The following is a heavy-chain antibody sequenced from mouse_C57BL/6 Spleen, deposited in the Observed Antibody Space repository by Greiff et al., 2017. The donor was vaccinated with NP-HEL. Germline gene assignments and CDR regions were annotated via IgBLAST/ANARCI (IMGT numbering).Heavy chain of an antibody. J-gene: IGHJ1*03. V-gene: IGHV5-6*02. D-gene: IGHD2-1*01. CDR2: ISSGGSYT. CDR3: ARQDGKGYFDV. CDR1: GFTFSSYG. Sequence: EVKLVESGGDLVKPGGSLKLSCAASGFTFSSYGMSWVRQTPDKRLEWVATISSGGSYTDYPDSVKGRFTISRDNAKNTLYLQMSSLKSEDTAMYYCARQDGKGYFDVWGTGTTVTVSS.